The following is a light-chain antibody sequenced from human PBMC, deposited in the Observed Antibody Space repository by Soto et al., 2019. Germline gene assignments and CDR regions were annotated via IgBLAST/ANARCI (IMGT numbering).Light chain of an antibody. CDR1: QSVSNN. V-gene: IGKV3D-15*01. J-gene: IGKJ5*01. CDR3: KQFNDWPLT. Sequence: IVLTQAPAAVSVSPGQRATLSCRASQSVSNNYLAWYQQKHGQAPRLLIYGASNRATGIPDRFSGSASGTEGTITISSVQQEDGSVYYCKQFNDWPLTFGQGTRLENK. CDR2: GAS.